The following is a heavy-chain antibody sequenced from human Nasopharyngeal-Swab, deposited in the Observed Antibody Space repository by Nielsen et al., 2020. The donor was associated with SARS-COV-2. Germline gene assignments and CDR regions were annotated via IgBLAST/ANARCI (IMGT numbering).Heavy chain of an antibody. Sequence: WIRQPPGKGLEWVAVIWYDGSSKYYADSVKGRFTISRDNSKNTLYLQMNSLRAEDTAVYYCARGWFKGPGSGSWYLDGMDVWGQGTTVTVSS. J-gene: IGHJ6*02. CDR2: IWYDGSSK. V-gene: IGHV3-33*01. CDR3: ARGWFKGPGSGSWYLDGMDV. D-gene: IGHD6-13*01.